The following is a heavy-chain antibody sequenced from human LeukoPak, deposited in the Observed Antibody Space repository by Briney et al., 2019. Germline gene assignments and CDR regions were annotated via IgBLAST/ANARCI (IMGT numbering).Heavy chain of an antibody. CDR2: ISYDGSNK. D-gene: IGHD1-1*01. Sequence: GGSLRLSCAASGFTFSSYAMHWVRQAPGKGLEWVAVISYDGSNKYYADSVKGRFTISRDNSKNTLYLQMNSLRAEDTAVYYCATSPMEGDYWGQGTLVTVSS. CDR3: ATSPMEGDY. V-gene: IGHV3-30-3*01. J-gene: IGHJ4*02. CDR1: GFTFSSYA.